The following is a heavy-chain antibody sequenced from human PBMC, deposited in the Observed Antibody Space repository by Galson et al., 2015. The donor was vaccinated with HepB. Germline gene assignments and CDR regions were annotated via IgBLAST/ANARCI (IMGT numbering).Heavy chain of an antibody. V-gene: IGHV1-69*13. Sequence: SVKVSCKASGGTFNSDAISWVRQAPGEGLEWMGGVIPIFGTVKYAQKFQGRVTITADESTSTTYMELSSLRSEDTAVYYCARTRFTIFGVVIDVPYYYYMDVWGKGTTVTVSS. CDR1: GGTFNSDA. CDR2: VIPIFGTV. J-gene: IGHJ6*03. D-gene: IGHD3-3*01. CDR3: ARTRFTIFGVVIDVPYYYYMDV.